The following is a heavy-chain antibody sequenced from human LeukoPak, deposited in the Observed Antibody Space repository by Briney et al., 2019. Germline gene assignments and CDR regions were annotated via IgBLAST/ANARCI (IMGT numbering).Heavy chain of an antibody. J-gene: IGHJ6*03. V-gene: IGHV3-30*04. CDR3: ARSLATSYYYMDV. CDR1: GFTFSNYA. Sequence: PGRSLRLSCAASGFTFSNYAMHWVRQAPGKGLEWVAVISYDGSNKYYADSVKGRFTISRDNSKNTLYLQMNRLRAEDTAVYYCARSLATSYYYMDVWGKGTTVTVSS. D-gene: IGHD5-12*01. CDR2: ISYDGSNK.